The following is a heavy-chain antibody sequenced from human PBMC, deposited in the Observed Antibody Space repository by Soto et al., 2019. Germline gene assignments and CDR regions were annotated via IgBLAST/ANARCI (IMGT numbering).Heavy chain of an antibody. V-gene: IGHV3-48*02. CDR3: ASRVNDFWRGYAEEGMDV. Sequence: PGGSLRLSCAASGFTFSSYSMNWVRQAPGKGLEWVSYISSSSSTIYYADSVKGRFTISRDNAKNSLYLQMNSLRDEDTAVYYCASRVNDFWRGYAEEGMDVWGRGTTVPVSS. J-gene: IGHJ6*02. CDR2: ISSSSSTI. CDR1: GFTFSSYS. D-gene: IGHD3-3*01.